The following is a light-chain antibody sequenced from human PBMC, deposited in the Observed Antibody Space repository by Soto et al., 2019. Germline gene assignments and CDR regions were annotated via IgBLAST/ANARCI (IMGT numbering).Light chain of an antibody. CDR2: LGS. J-gene: IGKJ1*01. CDR3: KQAIQSPWP. CDR1: QTLLHSNGYTQ. V-gene: IGKV2-28*01. Sequence: IVITQSPLSLPVTPGVPASITCRARQTLLHSNGYTQLDWYLQKPGHPPQRLIYLGSNRASGIPDRCSGSGSGTDFYLKISGVEAEDVGVYYCKQAIQSPWPFGQGTEVYIK.